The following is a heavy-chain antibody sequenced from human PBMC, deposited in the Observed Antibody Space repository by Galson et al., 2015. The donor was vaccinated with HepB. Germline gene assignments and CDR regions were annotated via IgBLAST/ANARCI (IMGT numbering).Heavy chain of an antibody. CDR1: GDSVSSNRVT. D-gene: IGHD3-16*01. V-gene: IGHV6-1*01. J-gene: IGHJ4*02. Sequence: CAISGDSVSSNRVTWNWIRQSPSRGLEWLGRTYYRSKWSSDYAVSVKSRITINPDTSKNQFSLQLNSVTPEDTAVYYCARTYDSLFDYWGQGTLVTVSS. CDR2: TYYRSKWSS. CDR3: ARTYDSLFDY.